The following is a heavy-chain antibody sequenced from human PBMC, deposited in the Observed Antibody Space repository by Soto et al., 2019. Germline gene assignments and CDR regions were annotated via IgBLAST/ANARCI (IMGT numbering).Heavy chain of an antibody. CDR1: GFTFSSYS. CDR3: AKKVNSGPGSQYFDY. CDR2: CRTGGDDGTT. D-gene: IGHD3-10*01. V-gene: IGHV3-23*01. J-gene: IGHJ4*02. Sequence: GGSLRLSCAASGFTFSSYSMGWVRQAPGKGLEWASGCRTGGDDGTTYYADSVKGRFTISRDNSKNTLFLQMNSLRAADTAIYYCAKKVNSGPGSQYFDYWGPGTLVTVSS.